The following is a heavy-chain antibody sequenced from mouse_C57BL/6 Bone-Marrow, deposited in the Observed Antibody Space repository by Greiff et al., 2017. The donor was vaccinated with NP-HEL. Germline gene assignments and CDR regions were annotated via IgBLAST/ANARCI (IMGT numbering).Heavy chain of an antibody. J-gene: IGHJ3*01. CDR3: ARPYYYGSSPFAY. Sequence: EVMLVESGGGLVQPGGSLKLSCAASGFTFSDYYMYWVRQTPEKRLEWVAYISNGGGSTYYPDTVKGRFTISRDNAKNTLYLQMSRLKSEDTAMYYCARPYYYGSSPFAYWGQGTLVTVSA. V-gene: IGHV5-12*01. CDR2: ISNGGGST. CDR1: GFTFSDYY. D-gene: IGHD1-1*01.